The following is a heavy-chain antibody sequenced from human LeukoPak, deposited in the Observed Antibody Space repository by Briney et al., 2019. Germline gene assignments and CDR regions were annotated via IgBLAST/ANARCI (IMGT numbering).Heavy chain of an antibody. CDR2: INPNSGGT. Sequence: GASVKVSCKASGYTFTGYYMHRVRQAPGQGLEWMGWINPNSGGTNYAQKFQGRVTMTRDTSISTAYMELSRLRSDDTAVYYCARVKDMTTRSLGYWGQGTLVTVSS. CDR3: ARVKDMTTRSLGY. V-gene: IGHV1-2*02. D-gene: IGHD4-17*01. CDR1: GYTFTGYY. J-gene: IGHJ4*02.